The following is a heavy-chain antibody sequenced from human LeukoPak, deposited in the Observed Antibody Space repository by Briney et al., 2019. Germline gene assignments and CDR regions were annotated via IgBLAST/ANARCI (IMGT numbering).Heavy chain of an antibody. J-gene: IGHJ4*02. D-gene: IGHD3-16*01. V-gene: IGHV4-34*01. CDR2: INHSGSS. CDR3: ARGLAGGGVFDY. Sequence: QSSETLSLTCAVYGGSFSGFYWNWIRQPPGKGLEWIGEINHSGSSTYNPSLKSRVTISVDTSKNQFSLKLSSVTAADTAVYYCARGLAGGGVFDYWGQGTLVTVSS. CDR1: GGSFSGFY.